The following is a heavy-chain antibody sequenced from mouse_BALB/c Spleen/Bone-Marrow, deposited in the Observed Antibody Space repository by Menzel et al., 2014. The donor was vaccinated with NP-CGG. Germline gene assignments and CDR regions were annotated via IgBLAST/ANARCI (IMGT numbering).Heavy chain of an antibody. V-gene: IGHV5-12-1*01. CDR2: IGGGGTGSP. CDR1: GISLSNYY. J-gene: IGHJ1*01. Sequence: LEESGGRLVTPGTPLTLTCTVSGISLSNYYMSWVRQAPGKGLEWIGCIGGGGTGSPNYARWVKGRFTISATSTTVDLKMTSLTTEDTATYFCARLRGSDDSQLDLWGQGTLGTVSS. D-gene: IGHD2-12*01. CDR3: ARLRGSDDSQLDL.